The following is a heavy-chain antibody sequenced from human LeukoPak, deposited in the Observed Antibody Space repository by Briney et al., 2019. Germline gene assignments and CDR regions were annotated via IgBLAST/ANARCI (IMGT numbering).Heavy chain of an antibody. Sequence: ASVKVSCKASGYTFTSYGISWVRQAPGQGLEWMGWISAYNGNTNYAQKLQGRVTMTTDTSTSTAYMELRSLRSDDTAVYYCAREGQWLVPLGYYYYGMDVWGQGTTVTVSS. CDR3: AREGQWLVPLGYYYYGMDV. CDR1: GYTFTSYG. D-gene: IGHD6-19*01. J-gene: IGHJ6*02. CDR2: ISAYNGNT. V-gene: IGHV1-18*01.